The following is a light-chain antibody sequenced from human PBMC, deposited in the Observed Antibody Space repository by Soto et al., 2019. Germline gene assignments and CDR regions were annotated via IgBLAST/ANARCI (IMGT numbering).Light chain of an antibody. Sequence: DIVMTQSPDSLAVSLGERVTINCKSSQSVLFDSNRQNYLAWYQQKPGQPPKVLIYWASNRESGVPDRFSGSGSGTDFNLTIPSLQSEDVAVYYCQQYYDSPFTFGPGTKVNLK. CDR2: WAS. V-gene: IGKV4-1*01. J-gene: IGKJ3*01. CDR1: QSVLFDSNRQNY. CDR3: QQYYDSPFT.